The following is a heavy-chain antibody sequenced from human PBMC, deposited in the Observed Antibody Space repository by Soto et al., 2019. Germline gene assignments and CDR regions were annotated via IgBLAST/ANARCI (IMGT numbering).Heavy chain of an antibody. CDR1: GYNFNTYW. D-gene: IGHD5-12*01. V-gene: IGHV5-51*01. Sequence: GESLKISCEGSGYNFNTYWIGWVRQMPGKGLEWMALIYPGDSDTRYSPSFEGQVTLSVDRSISTAYLQWSSLKASDTAIYYCATSTVSYVDIVSSTTRGYFDHWGQGALVTVSS. CDR2: IYPGDSDT. CDR3: ATSTVSYVDIVSSTTRGYFDH. J-gene: IGHJ4*02.